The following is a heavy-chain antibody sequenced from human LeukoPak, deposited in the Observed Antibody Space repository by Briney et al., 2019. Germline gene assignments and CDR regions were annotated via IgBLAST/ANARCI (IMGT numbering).Heavy chain of an antibody. CDR3: ARVYSSSWYSRYYYYYMDV. CDR1: GGSISSYY. J-gene: IGHJ6*03. CDR2: IYYSGST. Sequence: KASETLSPTCTVSGGSISSYYWSWIRQPPGKGLEWIGYIYYSGSTNYNPSLKRRVTISVDTSKNQFSLKLSSVTAADTAVYYCARVYSSSWYSRYYYYYMDVWGKGTTVTISS. V-gene: IGHV4-59*01. D-gene: IGHD6-13*01.